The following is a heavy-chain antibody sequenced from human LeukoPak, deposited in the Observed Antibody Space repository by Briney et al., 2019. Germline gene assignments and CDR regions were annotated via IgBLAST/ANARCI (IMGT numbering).Heavy chain of an antibody. J-gene: IGHJ6*02. V-gene: IGHV1-3*01. CDR1: GYTFTSYA. CDR2: INAGNGNT. D-gene: IGHD6-19*01. Sequence: ASLKASCTASGYTFTSYAMHWVRQAPGQRLEWMGWINAGNGNTKYSQKFQGRVTITRDTSASTAYMELSSLRSEDTAVYYCARDRASSGWYGMDVWGQGTTVTVSS. CDR3: ARDRASSGWYGMDV.